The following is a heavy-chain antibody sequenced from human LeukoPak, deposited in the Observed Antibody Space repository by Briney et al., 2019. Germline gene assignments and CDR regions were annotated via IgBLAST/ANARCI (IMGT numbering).Heavy chain of an antibody. CDR1: GFTVSSNY. J-gene: IGHJ3*02. CDR3: ARDNSPSWVRGVIIGGAFDI. CDR2: NSGGST. V-gene: IGHV3-53*05. D-gene: IGHD3-10*01. Sequence: GGSLRLSCAASGFTVSSNYMSWVRQAPGKGLEWVSVNSGGSTDYADSVKGRFTISRDNSKNTLYLQMNSLTSEDTALYYCARDNSPSWVRGVIIGGAFDIWGQGTMVTVSS.